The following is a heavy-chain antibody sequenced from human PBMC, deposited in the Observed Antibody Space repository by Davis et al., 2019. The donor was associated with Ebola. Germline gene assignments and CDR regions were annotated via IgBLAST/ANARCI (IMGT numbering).Heavy chain of an antibody. D-gene: IGHD3-16*01. V-gene: IGHV4-34*01. CDR3: ARGGVETPISFHYYFFGVSV. J-gene: IGHJ6*02. Sequence: PSETLSLTCAVSGGSISGYFWSWIRQSPGKGLEWIGEISHGGVTNYNPSLQSRVTISVDTSKKQFSLNLTSVTAAATAVYFCARGGVETPISFHYYFFGVSVWGQGTTVTVSS. CDR2: ISHGGVT. CDR1: GGSISGYF.